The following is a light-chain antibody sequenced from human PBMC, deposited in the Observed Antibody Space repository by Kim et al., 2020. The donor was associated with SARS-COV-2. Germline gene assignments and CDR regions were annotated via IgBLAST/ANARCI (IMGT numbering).Light chain of an antibody. CDR2: LGS. Sequence: DIVMTQSPVSLPVTPGEPASISCRSSQSLLDSRGNNYLDWYLQKSGQSPQLLIYLGSNRASGVPDRFSGSGSGTDFTLKISRVEAEDVGVYYCMQALQTPLSFGGGTKVDIK. CDR3: MQALQTPLS. V-gene: IGKV2-28*01. CDR1: QSLLDSRGNNY. J-gene: IGKJ4*01.